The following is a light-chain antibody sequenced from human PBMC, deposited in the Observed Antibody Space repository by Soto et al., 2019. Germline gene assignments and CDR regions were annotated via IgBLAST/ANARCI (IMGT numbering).Light chain of an antibody. Sequence: QSVLTQPPSASGTPGQRVTISCSGSSSNIGINSVYWYQQLTGTAPKLLIHSNNLRASGVPDRISGSKSGTSAALAISVLRSEDEADYYCAAWDDRLSGPVFGGGTKLTVL. V-gene: IGLV1-47*02. CDR2: SNN. CDR3: AAWDDRLSGPV. CDR1: SSNIGINS. J-gene: IGLJ3*02.